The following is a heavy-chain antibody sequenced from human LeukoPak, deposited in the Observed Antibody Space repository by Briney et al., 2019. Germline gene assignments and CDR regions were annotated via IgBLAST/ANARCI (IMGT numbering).Heavy chain of an antibody. CDR3: ARVHNYVFDY. D-gene: IGHD3-10*02. Sequence: GGSLRLSGAVSGFTVSTSHMTWVRQAVGKGLEWVSFIYSGGDTSYADSVKGRFTISRDNSKNTLYLQVNSLRAEDTAVYYCARVHNYVFDYWGQGTLVTVSS. CDR1: GFTVSTSH. J-gene: IGHJ4*02. V-gene: IGHV3-53*01. CDR2: IYSGGDT.